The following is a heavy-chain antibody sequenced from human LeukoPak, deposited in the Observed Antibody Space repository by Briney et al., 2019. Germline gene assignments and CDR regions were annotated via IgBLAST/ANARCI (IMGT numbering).Heavy chain of an antibody. D-gene: IGHD3-3*01. CDR2: ISAYNGNT. Sequence: ASVKVSCKASGYTFTSYGISWVRQAPGQGLEWMGWISAYNGNTNYAQKLQGRVTMTTDTSTSTAYMELRSLRSDDTAVYYCARDPSKNDFWSGYSKCYYYYGMDVWGQGTTVTVSS. V-gene: IGHV1-18*01. CDR3: ARDPSKNDFWSGYSKCYYYYGMDV. J-gene: IGHJ6*02. CDR1: GYTFTSYG.